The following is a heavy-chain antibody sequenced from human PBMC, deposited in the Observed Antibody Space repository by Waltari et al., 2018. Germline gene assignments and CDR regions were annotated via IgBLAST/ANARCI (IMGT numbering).Heavy chain of an antibody. CDR3: ARGSSMDV. CDR1: GGSFSGYY. CDR2: INHSGST. V-gene: IGHV4-34*01. Sequence: QVQLQQWGAGLLKPSETLSLTCAAHGGSFSGYYWSWIRQPPGKGLEWIGEINHSGSTNYNPSLKSRVTISVDTSKNQFSLKLSSVTAADTAVYYCARGSSMDVWGQGTTVTVSS. J-gene: IGHJ6*02.